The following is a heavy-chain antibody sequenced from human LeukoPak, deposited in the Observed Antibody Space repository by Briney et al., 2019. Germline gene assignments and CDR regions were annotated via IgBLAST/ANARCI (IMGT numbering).Heavy chain of an antibody. J-gene: IGHJ4*02. CDR2: IIPIFGIA. CDR1: GGTFSSYA. Sequence: SVKVSCKASGGTFSSYAISWVRQAPGQGLEWMGRIIPIFGIANYAQKFQGRVTITADKSTSTAYMELSSLRSEDTAVYYCARVKTGNYYDSSGYYCWGQGTLVTVSS. D-gene: IGHD3-22*01. V-gene: IGHV1-69*04. CDR3: ARVKTGNYYDSSGYYC.